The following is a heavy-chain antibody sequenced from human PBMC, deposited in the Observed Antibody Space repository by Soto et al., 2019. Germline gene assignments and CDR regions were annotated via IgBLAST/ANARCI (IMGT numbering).Heavy chain of an antibody. V-gene: IGHV4-59*01. D-gene: IGHD4-17*01. CDR3: ARGGSYGDFFDY. CDR1: GGSMSSNY. Sequence: SETLSLTCTVSGGSMSSNYWTWIRQSPGKGLEWIGYIYYTGSTKYNSSLKSRVTISLDTSKNQYSLRLTSVTSADTAVYYCARGGSYGDFFDYWGQGAQVTVSS. J-gene: IGHJ4*02. CDR2: IYYTGST.